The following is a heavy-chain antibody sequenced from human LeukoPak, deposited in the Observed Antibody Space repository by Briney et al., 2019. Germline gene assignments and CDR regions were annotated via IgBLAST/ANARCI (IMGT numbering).Heavy chain of an antibody. V-gene: IGHV3-74*01. J-gene: IGHJ3*02. D-gene: IGHD3-16*01. Sequence: GGSLRLSCAGSGFTSRGDGMHWVRQAPGKGLVWVSRPKNDGSSTSYADSVKGRFTISRDNAKNTLYLQMNSLRAEDTAVYYCARELPRIGGQTDASDIWGQGTMVTVS. CDR2: PKNDGSST. CDR1: GFTSRGDG. CDR3: ARELPRIGGQTDASDI.